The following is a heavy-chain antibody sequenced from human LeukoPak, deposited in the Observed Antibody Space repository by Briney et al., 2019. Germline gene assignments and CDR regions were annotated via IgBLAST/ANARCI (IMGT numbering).Heavy chain of an antibody. CDR1: GGSISSSSYY. V-gene: IGHV4-39*01. CDR2: IYYSGST. CDR3: GSSRGASIAAAGYFDY. D-gene: IGHD6-13*01. Sequence: PSETLSLTCTVSGGSISSSSYYWGWIRQPPGKGLEWIGSIYYSGSTYYNPSLKSRVTISVDTSKNQFSLKLSSVTAADTAVYYFGSSRGASIAAAGYFDYWGQGTLVTVSS. J-gene: IGHJ4*02.